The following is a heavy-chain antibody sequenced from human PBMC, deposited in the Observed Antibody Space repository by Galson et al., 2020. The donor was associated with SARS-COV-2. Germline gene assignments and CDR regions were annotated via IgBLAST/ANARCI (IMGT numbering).Heavy chain of an antibody. Sequence: SVTVSCKASGFTFTSSAVQWVRQARGQRLEWTGWIVVGRGNTNYAQKSQARVTITRDMSTSTAYMELSSLRSEDTAVYYCAAIRGYSGYDQYYFDYWGQGTLVTVSS. CDR1: GFTFTSSA. CDR3: AAIRGYSGYDQYYFDY. J-gene: IGHJ4*02. V-gene: IGHV1-58*01. D-gene: IGHD5-12*01. CDR2: IVVGRGNT.